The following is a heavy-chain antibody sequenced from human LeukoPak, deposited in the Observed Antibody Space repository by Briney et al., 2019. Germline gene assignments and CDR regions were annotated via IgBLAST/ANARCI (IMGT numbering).Heavy chain of an antibody. CDR3: AKALNYWYFDL. CDR1: GFTFSSYD. Sequence: TGGSLRLSCAASGFTFSSYDMSWVRQAPGKGLEWVSASGADGGSTYADSVKGRFTIPRDNSKNTLYLQMNSLRAEDTATYYCAKALNYWYFDLWGRGNLVTVSS. J-gene: IGHJ2*01. V-gene: IGHV3-23*01. CDR2: SGADGGST.